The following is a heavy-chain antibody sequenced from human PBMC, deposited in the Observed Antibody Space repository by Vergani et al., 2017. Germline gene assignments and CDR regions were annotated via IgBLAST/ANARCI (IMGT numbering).Heavy chain of an antibody. CDR2: VFYGGRT. CDR3: ARRFFGVVNWFDP. V-gene: IGHV4-39*01. D-gene: IGHD3-3*01. Sequence: QMQLQESGPGLVKPSETLSLSCTVSGDSISTSSYAWGWIRQPPGKTLEWIGTVFYGGRTSYNPSLKSRVTLSLDTSKKQISLHLTSVTAADTAVYYCARRFFGVVNWFDPWGQGTLVTVSS. CDR1: GDSISTSSYA. J-gene: IGHJ5*02.